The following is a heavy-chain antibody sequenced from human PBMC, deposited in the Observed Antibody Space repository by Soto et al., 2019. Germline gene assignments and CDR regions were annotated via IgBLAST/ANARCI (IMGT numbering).Heavy chain of an antibody. CDR1: GFTFSSYS. D-gene: IGHD2-15*01. CDR3: ARGGNHLYFDL. J-gene: IGHJ2*01. CDR2: ISSSSSYI. Sequence: EVQLVESGGGLVKPGGSLRLSCAASGFTFSSYSMNWVRQAPGKGLEWVSSISSSSSYIYYADSVKGRFTISRDNAKNSLYLQMNSLRADYTAVYYCARGGNHLYFDLWGRGTLVTVSS. V-gene: IGHV3-21*01.